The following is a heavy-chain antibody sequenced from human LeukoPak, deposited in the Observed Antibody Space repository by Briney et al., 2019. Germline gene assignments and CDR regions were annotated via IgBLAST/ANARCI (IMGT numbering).Heavy chain of an antibody. V-gene: IGHV3-74*01. CDR3: ATGGRYYLDN. Sequence: GGSLRLSCAASGFTFGTYLMHWVRQAPGKGLVWVSRMNSDGRTTNYADSMKGRFTISRDNARSTLYLQMNSLRVDDTAVYYCATGGRYYLDNWGQGTLVTVSS. CDR2: MNSDGRTT. CDR1: GFTFGTYL. J-gene: IGHJ4*02.